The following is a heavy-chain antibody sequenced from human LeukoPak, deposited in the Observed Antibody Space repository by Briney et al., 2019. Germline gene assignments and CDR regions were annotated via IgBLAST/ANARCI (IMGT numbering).Heavy chain of an antibody. Sequence: ASVKVSCKASGYTFTGYYMHWVRQAPGQGLEWMGWISGYNNNRNYAQNLQGRVTMTTDTSTSTAYMELRSLRSDDTAVYYCARSPTSGGSYDDPVDIWGQGTMVTVSS. J-gene: IGHJ3*02. D-gene: IGHD2-15*01. CDR1: GYTFTGYY. CDR3: ARSPTSGGSYDDPVDI. CDR2: ISGYNNNR. V-gene: IGHV1-18*04.